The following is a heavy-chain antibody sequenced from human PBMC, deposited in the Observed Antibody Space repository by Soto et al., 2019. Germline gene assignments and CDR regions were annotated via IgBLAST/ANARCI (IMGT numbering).Heavy chain of an antibody. J-gene: IGHJ6*02. CDR1: GLTVSSNY. Sequence: GGSLRLSCAASGLTVSSNYMAWVRQAPGKGLEWVSVIYRGGNTYHADSVQGRFSISRDNSKNTVDLQMNSLRTKDTAVYYCARDQGIAARSYYYGMDVWGQGTTVTLSS. CDR3: ARDQGIAARSYYYGMDV. V-gene: IGHV3-53*01. CDR2: IYRGGNT. D-gene: IGHD6-6*01.